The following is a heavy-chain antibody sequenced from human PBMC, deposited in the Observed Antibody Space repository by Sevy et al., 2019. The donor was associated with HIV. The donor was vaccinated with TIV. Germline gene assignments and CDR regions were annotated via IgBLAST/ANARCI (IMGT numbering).Heavy chain of an antibody. CDR2: IIPIFGKA. CDR1: GGTFSSYA. D-gene: IGHD6-6*01. J-gene: IGHJ6*03. V-gene: IGHV1-69*06. CDR3: ARAGIAARPTYYYYYMDV. Sequence: SVKVSCKASGGTFSSYAISWVRQAPGQGLEWMGGIIPIFGKANYAQKFQGRVTITADKSTSTAYMELSSLRSEDTAVYYCARAGIAARPTYYYYYMDVWGKGTTVTVSS.